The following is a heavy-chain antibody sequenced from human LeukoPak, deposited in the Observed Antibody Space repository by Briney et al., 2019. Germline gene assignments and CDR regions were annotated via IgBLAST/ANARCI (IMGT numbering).Heavy chain of an antibody. J-gene: IGHJ4*02. V-gene: IGHV4-4*02. CDR3: ARRYYYDSSSSPFDY. D-gene: IGHD3-22*01. CDR2: IYHSGST. CDR1: GGSISSSNW. Sequence: PSETLSLTCAVSGGSISSSNWWSWVRPPPGKGLEWIGEIYHSGSTNYNPSLKSRVTISVDKSKNQFSLKLSSVTAADTAVYYCARRYYYDSSSSPFDYWGQGTLVTVSS.